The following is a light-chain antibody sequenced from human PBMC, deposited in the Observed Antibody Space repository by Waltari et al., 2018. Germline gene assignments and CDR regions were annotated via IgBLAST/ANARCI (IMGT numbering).Light chain of an antibody. Sequence: DIQMTQSPSTLSASVGDRVTITCRASQSISSWLAWYQQKPGKAPKLLIYKASTLESGVPSRFSGSGSGTEFTLTISSLQPDDFATYYCQQYNSYPWTFGHGTKVELK. J-gene: IGKJ1*01. CDR2: KAS. V-gene: IGKV1-5*03. CDR3: QQYNSYPWT. CDR1: QSISSW.